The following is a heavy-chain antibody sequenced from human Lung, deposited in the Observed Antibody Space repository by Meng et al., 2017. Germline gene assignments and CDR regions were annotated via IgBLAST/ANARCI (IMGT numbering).Heavy chain of an antibody. CDR3: AKKSSYSSGWYAL. Sequence: GESLKISCAASGFTFSSYAMSWVRPAPGKGLEWVSAISGSGGSTYYADSVKGRFTISRDNYKNTLYLQMNNLRADHTAVYYCAKKSSYSSGWYALWGQGTLVT. CDR2: ISGSGGST. V-gene: IGHV3-23*01. J-gene: IGHJ4*02. CDR1: GFTFSSYA. D-gene: IGHD6-19*01.